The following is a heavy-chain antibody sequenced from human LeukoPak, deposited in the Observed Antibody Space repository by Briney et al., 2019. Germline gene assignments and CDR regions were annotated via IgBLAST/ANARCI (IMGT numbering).Heavy chain of an antibody. D-gene: IGHD3-22*01. J-gene: IGHJ4*02. CDR3: ARRGDSSVYFMFDY. CDR1: GGSIDSRSYY. V-gene: IGHV4-39*01. CDR2: IYHSGST. Sequence: PSETLSLTCTVSGGSIDSRSYYWDWIRQAPGKGLEWIGTIYHSGSTEYNPSLKSRVAISVDTSKNQFSLKLSSVTAADTAVYYCARRGDSSVYFMFDYWGQGTLVTVSS.